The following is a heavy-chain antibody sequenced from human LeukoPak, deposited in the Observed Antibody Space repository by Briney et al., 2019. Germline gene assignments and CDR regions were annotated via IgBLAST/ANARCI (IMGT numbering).Heavy chain of an antibody. CDR1: GFTFGSYG. CDR2: ITPNADRT. CDR3: AIMHGYYDGSGYWVQ. D-gene: IGHD3-22*01. Sequence: GGFLRVSCAASGFTFGSYGMSWVRQAPGKGLEWVSFITPNADRTSYADSVEGRFTISRDNPRNTLYMQMNSLRDEDTALYYCAIMHGYYDGSGYWVQWGQGTLVTVSS. V-gene: IGHV3-23*01. J-gene: IGHJ1*01.